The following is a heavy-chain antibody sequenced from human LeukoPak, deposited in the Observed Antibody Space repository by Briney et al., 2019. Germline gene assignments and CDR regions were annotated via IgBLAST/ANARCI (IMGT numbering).Heavy chain of an antibody. J-gene: IGHJ4*02. Sequence: GGSLRLSCAASGFTFSRNWMHWVRQAPGKGLEWVANIKQDGSEKYYVDSVKGRFTISRDNAKNSLYLQMNSLRAEDTAVYYCAREDDDLYYFDYWGQGTLVTVSS. CDR1: GFTFSRNW. V-gene: IGHV3-7*01. CDR3: AREDDDLYYFDY. CDR2: IKQDGSEK. D-gene: IGHD1-1*01.